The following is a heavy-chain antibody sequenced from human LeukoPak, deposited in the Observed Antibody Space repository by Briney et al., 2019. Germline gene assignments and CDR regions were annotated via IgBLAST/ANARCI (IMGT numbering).Heavy chain of an antibody. CDR2: IIPIFGTA. V-gene: IGHV1-69*06. CDR1: GGTFSSYA. CDR3: ARGEGIAVAGNYYYYYYMDV. Sequence: SVKVSCKASGGTFSSYAISWVRQAPGQGLEWMGGIIPIFGTANYAQKFQGRVTITADKSTSTAYMKLSSLRSEDTAVYYCARGEGIAVAGNYYYYYYMDVWGKGTTVTVSS. D-gene: IGHD6-19*01. J-gene: IGHJ6*03.